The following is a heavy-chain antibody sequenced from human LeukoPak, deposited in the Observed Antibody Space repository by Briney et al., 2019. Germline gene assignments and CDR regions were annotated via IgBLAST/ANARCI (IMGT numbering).Heavy chain of an antibody. CDR1: GGSISSYF. CDR3: ARHGAIGSSLYYFDS. J-gene: IGHJ4*02. V-gene: IGHV4-59*08. CDR2: IYYSGST. Sequence: SETLSLTCTVSGGSISSYFWSWIRQTPGKGLEWIGYIYYSGSTNYNPSLKSRVTISVDTSKSQFSLKLSSVTAADTAVYFCARHGAIGSSLYYFDSWAREPWSPSPQ. D-gene: IGHD1-26*01.